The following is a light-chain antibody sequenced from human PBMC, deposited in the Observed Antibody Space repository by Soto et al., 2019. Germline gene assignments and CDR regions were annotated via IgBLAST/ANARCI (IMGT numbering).Light chain of an antibody. CDR3: QQYNDWPLM. CDR1: QSVSSH. CDR2: AAS. V-gene: IGKV3-15*01. J-gene: IGKJ1*01. Sequence: EIVMTQAPATRPVSPGEGATLSCRASQSVSSHLAWYQQKPGQAPRLLIYAASTRATGIPARFRGSGSGTELTLTIHSLQSEHFAAYYCQQYNDWPLMLGQGTKVDXK.